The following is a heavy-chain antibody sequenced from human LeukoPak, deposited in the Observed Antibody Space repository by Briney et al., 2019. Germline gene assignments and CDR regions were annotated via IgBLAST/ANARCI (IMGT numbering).Heavy chain of an antibody. CDR1: GGSISSGDYY. Sequence: PSETLSLTCTVSGGSISSGDYYWSWIRQPPGKGLEWIGYIYYSGSTYYNPSLKSRVTISVDTSKNQFSLKLSSVTAADTAVYYCARLIGYASGWYLDFWGQGALVTVSS. D-gene: IGHD6-19*01. V-gene: IGHV4-30-4*01. J-gene: IGHJ4*02. CDR3: ARLIGYASGWYLDF. CDR2: IYYSGST.